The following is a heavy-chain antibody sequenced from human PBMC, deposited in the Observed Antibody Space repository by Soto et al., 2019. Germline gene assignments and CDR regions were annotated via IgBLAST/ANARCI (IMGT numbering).Heavy chain of an antibody. CDR1: GYTFTSYD. CDR2: MNPNSGNT. J-gene: IGHJ5*02. CDR3: ARDLKDVGWFDP. Sequence: ASVKVSCNASGYTFTSYDINLVRQATGQGLEWMGWMNPNSGNTGYAQKFQGWVTMTRDTSISTAYMELSRLRSDDTAVYYCARDLKDVGWFDPWGQGTLVTVSS. V-gene: IGHV1-8*01.